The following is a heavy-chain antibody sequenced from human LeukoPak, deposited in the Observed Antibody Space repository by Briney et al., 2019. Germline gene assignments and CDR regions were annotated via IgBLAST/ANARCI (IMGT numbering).Heavy chain of an antibody. V-gene: IGHV4-59*01. CDR3: ARAAVTTSRYFQH. CDR2: IYYSGST. CDR1: GGSISTYY. J-gene: IGHJ1*01. Sequence: SETLSLTCTVSGGSISTYYWSWIRQPPGKALEWIGYIYYSGSTNYNPSLKSRVTISVDTSKKQFSLKLSSVTAADTAVYYCARAAVTTSRYFQHWGQGTLVTVSS. D-gene: IGHD4-17*01.